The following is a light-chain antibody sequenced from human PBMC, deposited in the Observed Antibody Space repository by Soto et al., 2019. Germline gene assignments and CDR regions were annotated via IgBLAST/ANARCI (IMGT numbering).Light chain of an antibody. V-gene: IGKV2-30*02. J-gene: IGKJ2*01. Sequence: DVVMTQSPLSLPVTLGQPASISCRSSQSLVHSDGNTYLNWFQQRPGQSPRRLIYKVSNRDSGVPDRFSGSRSGTDFKLMISRVEAEDVGVYYCMQGTHWPLSTFGQGTKLEIK. CDR2: KVS. CDR1: QSLVHSDGNTY. CDR3: MQGTHWPLST.